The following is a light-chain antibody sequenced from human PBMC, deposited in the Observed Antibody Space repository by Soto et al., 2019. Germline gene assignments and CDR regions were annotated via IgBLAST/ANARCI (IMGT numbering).Light chain of an antibody. J-gene: IGKJ1*01. CDR3: QQYHSYWT. Sequence: DIQMAQSPSTLSASVGARVTITCRASQSISSWLAWYQQKPGKAPNLLIYDASSLESGVPSRFSGSGSGTEFTLPISSLQPDDFATDDCQQYHSYWTFGQGTKVDIK. CDR1: QSISSW. V-gene: IGKV1-5*01. CDR2: DAS.